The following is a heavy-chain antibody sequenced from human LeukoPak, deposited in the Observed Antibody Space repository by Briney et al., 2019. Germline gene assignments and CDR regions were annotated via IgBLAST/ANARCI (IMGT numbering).Heavy chain of an antibody. V-gene: IGHV3-7*01. J-gene: IGHJ3*02. Sequence: GGSLRLSWAASGFTLVSYWMGWVRQAPGKGLGWVANIKQDGSEKYYVDSVKGRFTISRDNAKNSLYLQMNSLRAEDTAVYYCATDPLVAFDIWGQGTMVTVSS. CDR1: GFTLVSYW. CDR3: ATDPLVAFDI. CDR2: IKQDGSEK. D-gene: IGHD2-15*01.